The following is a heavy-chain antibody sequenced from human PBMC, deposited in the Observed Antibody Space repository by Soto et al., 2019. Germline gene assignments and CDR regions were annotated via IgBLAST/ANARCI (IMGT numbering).Heavy chain of an antibody. D-gene: IGHD6-19*01. V-gene: IGHV1-69*01. J-gene: IGHJ6*02. CDR2: IIPIFGTA. CDR3: AKVRYSSPMGYYYGMDV. Sequence: QAQLEQSGGEVKKPGSSVKVSCKASRVAFSKFIVTWVRQAPGLGLEWVGGIIPIFGTANYAQKFQGRGTIPADESTSTSYMEVNNLRSEDTAVYYCAKVRYSSPMGYYYGMDVWGQGTTVTVSS. CDR1: RVAFSKFI.